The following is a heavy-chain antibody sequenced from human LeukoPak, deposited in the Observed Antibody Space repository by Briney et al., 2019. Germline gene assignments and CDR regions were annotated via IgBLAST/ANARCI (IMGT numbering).Heavy chain of an antibody. D-gene: IGHD2-15*01. V-gene: IGHV3-48*01. CDR3: ARGGYCSGGSCYSTAADGFDP. J-gene: IGHJ5*02. CDR2: ISSSSSTI. Sequence: GGSLRLSCAASGFTFSSYSMNWVRQAPGKGLEWVSYISSSSSTIYYADSVKGRFTISRDNAKNSLYLQMNSLRAEDTAVYYCARGGYCSGGSCYSTAADGFDPWGQGTLVTVSS. CDR1: GFTFSSYS.